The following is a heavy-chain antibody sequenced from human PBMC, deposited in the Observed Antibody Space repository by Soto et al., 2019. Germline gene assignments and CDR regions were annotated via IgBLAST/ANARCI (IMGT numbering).Heavy chain of an antibody. J-gene: IGHJ4*02. CDR2: IYHSGST. CDR3: ASRPPAQIAPASEAFDY. CDR1: GGSISSSNW. V-gene: IGHV4-4*02. D-gene: IGHD6-13*01. Sequence: SETLSLTCAVSGGSISSSNWWSWVRQPPGKGLEWIGEIYHSGSTNYNPSLKSRVTISVDKSKNQFSLKLSSVTAADTAVYYCASRPPAQIAPASEAFDYWGQGTLVTVSS.